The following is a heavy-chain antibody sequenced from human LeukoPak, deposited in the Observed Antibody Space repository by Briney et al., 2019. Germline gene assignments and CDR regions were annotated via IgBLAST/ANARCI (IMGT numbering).Heavy chain of an antibody. CDR2: ISSSSSTT. D-gene: IGHD3-3*01. Sequence: PGGSLRLSCAASGFTFSSYAMNWVRQAPGKGLEWISYISSSSSTTNYADSVKGRFTISRDNAKNSLYLQMNSLRAEDTAVYYCARDACLSRLLELGIIWGQGTLVTVSS. V-gene: IGHV3-48*01. CDR1: GFTFSSYA. J-gene: IGHJ4*02. CDR3: ARDACLSRLLELGII.